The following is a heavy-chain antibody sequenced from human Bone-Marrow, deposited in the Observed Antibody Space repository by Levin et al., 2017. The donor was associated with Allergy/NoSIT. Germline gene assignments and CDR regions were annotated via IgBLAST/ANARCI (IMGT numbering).Heavy chain of an antibody. D-gene: IGHD3-22*01. V-gene: IGHV1-8*01. Sequence: ASVKVSCKASGYTFTSYDINWVRQATGQGLEWMGWMNPNSGNTGYAQKFQGRVTMTRNTSISTAYMELSSLRSEDTAVYYCARGGYYDSSGYYPLQPYPYYFDYWGQGTLVTVSS. J-gene: IGHJ4*02. CDR3: ARGGYYDSSGYYPLQPYPYYFDY. CDR2: MNPNSGNT. CDR1: GYTFTSYD.